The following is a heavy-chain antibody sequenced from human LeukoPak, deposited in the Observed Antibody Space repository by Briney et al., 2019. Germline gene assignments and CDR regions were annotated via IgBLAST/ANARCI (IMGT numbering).Heavy chain of an antibody. J-gene: IGHJ4*02. D-gene: IGHD5-18*01. CDR2: ISGSESST. V-gene: IGHV3-23*01. CDR1: GFTFSSYA. Sequence: GGSLRLPCAASGFTFSSYAMSWVRQAPGKGLEWVSAISGSESSTYYADSVRGRFTISRDNSKNTLYLQMNSLRSEDTAVYYCAKVPTSFYTASWGFDNWGQGTLVTVSS. CDR3: AKVPTSFYTASWGFDN.